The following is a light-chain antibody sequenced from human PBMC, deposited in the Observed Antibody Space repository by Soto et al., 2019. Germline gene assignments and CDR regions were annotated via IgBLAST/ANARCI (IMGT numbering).Light chain of an antibody. Sequence: EVVLTQSPATLSLSPGERATLSCRASQSIRTYLAWYQQKPGQAPRLLIYDASRRATGIPARFSGSGSGTDFTLTISSLEPEDSAVYYCQQRSKWPPPFGGGTKVEI. CDR1: QSIRTY. CDR2: DAS. V-gene: IGKV3-11*01. J-gene: IGKJ4*01. CDR3: QQRSKWPPP.